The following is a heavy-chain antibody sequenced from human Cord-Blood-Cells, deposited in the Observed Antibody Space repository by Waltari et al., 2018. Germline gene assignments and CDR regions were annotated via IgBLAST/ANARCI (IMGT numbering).Heavy chain of an antibody. CDR3: ARDGCSGGSCDSY. J-gene: IGHJ4*02. Sequence: QVQLVQSGAEVKKPGSSVKVSCKASGGTFSSYAISWVRKAPGQGLEWLGGIIPIFGTANYAQKFQGRVTITADESTSTAYRGLSSLRSEDTAVYYCARDGCSGGSCDSYWGQGTLVTVSS. CDR2: IIPIFGTA. CDR1: GGTFSSYA. V-gene: IGHV1-69*01. D-gene: IGHD2-15*01.